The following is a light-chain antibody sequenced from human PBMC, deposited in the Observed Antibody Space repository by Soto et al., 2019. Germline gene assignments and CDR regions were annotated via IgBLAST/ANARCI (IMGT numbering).Light chain of an antibody. CDR3: QHRGFT. CDR1: QSVSSY. V-gene: IGKV3-11*01. Sequence: EIVLTQSPATLSLSPGERATLSCRASQSVSSYLAWYQQKPGQAPRLLIYDASNRATGIPARFSGSGSGTDFTLTISSLEPEDFAVYYCQHRGFTFGGGTKVEIK. J-gene: IGKJ4*01. CDR2: DAS.